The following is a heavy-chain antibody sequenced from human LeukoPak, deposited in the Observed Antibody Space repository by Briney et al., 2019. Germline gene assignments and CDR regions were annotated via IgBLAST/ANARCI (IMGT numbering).Heavy chain of an antibody. J-gene: IGHJ5*02. CDR3: AGDYDSSGYYYSS. V-gene: IGHV4-34*01. D-gene: IGHD3-22*01. Sequence: SETLSLTCAVYGGSFSGYYWSWIRQPPGKGLEWIGEINHSGSTNYNPSLKSRVTISVDMSKNQFSLKLSSVTAADTAVYYCAGDYDSSGYYYSSWGQGTLVTVSS. CDR1: GGSFSGYY. CDR2: INHSGST.